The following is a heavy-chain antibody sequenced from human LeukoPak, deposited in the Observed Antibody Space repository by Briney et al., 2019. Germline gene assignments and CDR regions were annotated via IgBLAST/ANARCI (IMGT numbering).Heavy chain of an antibody. Sequence: SETLSLTCAVYGGSFSGYYWSWIRQPPGKGLEWIGYIYYSGSTNYNPSLKSRVTISVDTSKNQFSLKLSSVTAADTAVYYCARHKTVTTSQFDYWGQGTLVTVSS. CDR1: GGSFSGYY. CDR3: ARHKTVTTSQFDY. J-gene: IGHJ4*02. V-gene: IGHV4-59*08. CDR2: IYYSGST. D-gene: IGHD4-11*01.